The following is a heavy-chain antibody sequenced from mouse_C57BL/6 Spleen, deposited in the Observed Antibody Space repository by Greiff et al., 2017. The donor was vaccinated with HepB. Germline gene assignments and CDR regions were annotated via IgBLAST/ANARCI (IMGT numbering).Heavy chain of an antibody. CDR1: GFTFSDYY. V-gene: IGHV5-12*01. CDR2: ISNGGGST. CDR3: ARHNCDVGHFDY. J-gene: IGHJ2*01. Sequence: EVKVVESGGGLVQPGGSLKLSCAASGFTFSDYYMYWVRQTPEKRLEWVAYISNGGGSTYSPYTVKGRFTFSSDNAKNTLYLKMSRLNSEDTAMYCGARHNCDVGHFDYWGQGTTLTVSS. D-gene: IGHD4-1*02.